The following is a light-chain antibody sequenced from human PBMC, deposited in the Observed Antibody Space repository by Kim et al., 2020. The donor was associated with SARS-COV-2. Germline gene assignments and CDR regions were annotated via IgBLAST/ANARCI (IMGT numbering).Light chain of an antibody. CDR2: QNT. CDR1: MFGNKY. J-gene: IGLJ3*02. V-gene: IGLV3-1*01. Sequence: PGQAASFSCSGYMFGNKYACWYQQKPGQSPVLVIYQNTKRPSGIPERFSGSNSGNTATLTISGTQAMDEADYYCQAWDSSTSDWVFGGGTQLTVL. CDR3: QAWDSSTSDWV.